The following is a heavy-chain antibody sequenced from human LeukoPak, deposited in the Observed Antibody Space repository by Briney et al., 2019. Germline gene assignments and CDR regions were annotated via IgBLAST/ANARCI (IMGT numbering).Heavy chain of an antibody. J-gene: IGHJ3*02. CDR2: ISSSSSYT. CDR1: GFTLSDYY. V-gene: IGHV3-11*06. CDR3: ARDRDSSRTFDI. Sequence: GGSLRLSCAASGFTLSDYYMSWIRQAPGKGLEWVSYISSSSSYTNYADSVKGRFTISRDNAKNSLYLQMNSLRAEDTAVYYCARDRDSSRTFDIWGQGTMVTVSS. D-gene: IGHD6-13*01.